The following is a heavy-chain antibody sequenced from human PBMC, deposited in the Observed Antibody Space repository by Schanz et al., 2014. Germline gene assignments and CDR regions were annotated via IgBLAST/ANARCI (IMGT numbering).Heavy chain of an antibody. Sequence: EVQLVESGGGLVQPGRSLRLSCVASGFRFDDYAMHWVRQAPGKGLEWVSGMSWNAGSLGYGDSVKGRFTISRDNAKNSLYLQMNSLRAEDTALYYCARDTAQSCIGPSCFEYFQHWGQCALVTVSS. CDR1: GFRFDDYA. CDR2: MSWNAGSL. D-gene: IGHD2-2*01. CDR3: ARDTAQSCIGPSCFEYFQH. V-gene: IGHV3-9*01. J-gene: IGHJ1*01.